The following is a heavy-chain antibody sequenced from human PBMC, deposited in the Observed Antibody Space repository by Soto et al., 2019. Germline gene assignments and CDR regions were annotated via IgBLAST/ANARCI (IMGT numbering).Heavy chain of an antibody. CDR1: GFTFPTFP. V-gene: IGHV3-23*01. J-gene: IGHJ4*02. D-gene: IGHD6-19*01. Sequence: EIELLESGGGLVQPGGSLRLSCAASGFTFPTFPMAWVGQAPGKGLEWVSSISGSGAGTFYADSVKGRFTISRDNAKKMVYLQMNGLRADDTAVYYCAKEALTVAGNNFDSWGQGTLVTVSS. CDR3: AKEALTVAGNNFDS. CDR2: ISGSGAGT.